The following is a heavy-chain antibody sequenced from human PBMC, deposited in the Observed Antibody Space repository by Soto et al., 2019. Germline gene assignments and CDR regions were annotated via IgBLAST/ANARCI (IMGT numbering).Heavy chain of an antibody. CDR3: ARAWVVVTAPDY. Sequence: QVQLVQSGAEEKKPGASVKVSCKASGYTFTSYAMHWVRQAPGQRLEWMGWINAGNGNTKYSQKFQGRVTITRDTSASTAYMELSSLRSEDTSVYYCARAWVVVTAPDYCGQATLVTVSS. D-gene: IGHD2-21*02. J-gene: IGHJ4*02. CDR1: GYTFTSYA. CDR2: INAGNGNT. V-gene: IGHV1-3*05.